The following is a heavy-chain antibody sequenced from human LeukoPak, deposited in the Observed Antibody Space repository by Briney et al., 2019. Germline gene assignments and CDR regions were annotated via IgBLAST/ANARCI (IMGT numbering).Heavy chain of an antibody. CDR3: ASPYYDSSGYYSEYFQH. D-gene: IGHD3-22*01. J-gene: IGHJ1*01. V-gene: IGHV5-51*01. Sequence: GESLKISCKGSGYSFTSYWIGWVGQMPGKGLEWMGIIYPGDSDTRYSPSFQGQVTISADKSISTAYLQWSSLKASDTAMYYCASPYYDSSGYYSEYFQHWGQGTLVTVSS. CDR1: GYSFTSYW. CDR2: IYPGDSDT.